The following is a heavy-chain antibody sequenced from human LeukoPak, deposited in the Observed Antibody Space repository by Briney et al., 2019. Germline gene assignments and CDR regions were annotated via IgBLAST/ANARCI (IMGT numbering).Heavy chain of an antibody. CDR3: ANIAVAGILIIDY. J-gene: IGHJ4*02. CDR1: GFTFSSYW. V-gene: IGHV3-30*02. CDR2: IRYDGSNK. D-gene: IGHD6-19*01. Sequence: GGSLRLSCAASGFTFSSYWMHWVRQAPGKGLEWVAFIRYDGSNKYYADSVKGRFTISRDNSKNTLYLQMNSLRAEDTAVYYCANIAVAGILIIDYWGQGTLVTVSS.